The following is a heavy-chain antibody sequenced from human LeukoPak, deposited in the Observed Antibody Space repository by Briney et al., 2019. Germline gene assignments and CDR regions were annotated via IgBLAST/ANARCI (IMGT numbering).Heavy chain of an antibody. J-gene: IGHJ4*02. V-gene: IGHV4-39*01. CDR1: GGSISGSSYY. CDR3: ARPPGFSTSFWD. D-gene: IGHD2-2*01. Sequence: SETLSLTCTVSGGSISGSSYYWGWIRQPPGKGLEWIGSIYYSGSTYYKPSLKSRVTISVDMSKNQFSLKLSSVTAADTAVYYCARPPGFSTSFWDWGQGTLVTVSS. CDR2: IYYSGST.